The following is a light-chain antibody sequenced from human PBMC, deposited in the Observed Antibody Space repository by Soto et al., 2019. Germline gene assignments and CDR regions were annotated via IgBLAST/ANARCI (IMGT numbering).Light chain of an antibody. V-gene: IGKV3-20*01. CDR1: QSVTTSY. CDR2: GAS. J-gene: IGKJ3*01. CDR3: QQYGSSHFT. Sequence: EIVLTQSPGTLSLSPGERLTLSCRASQSVTTSYVAWYQHKPGQAPRLLIYGASTKATGTPDRFNGSGSGTDFTLTISRLEPEDFAVYYCQQYGSSHFTFGPGTKVDFK.